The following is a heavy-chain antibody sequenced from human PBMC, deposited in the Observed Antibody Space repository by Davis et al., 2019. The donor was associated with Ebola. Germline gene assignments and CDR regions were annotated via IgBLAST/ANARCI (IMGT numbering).Heavy chain of an antibody. CDR3: AKRGYGDDFGIRNFEH. Sequence: GGSLRLSCAASGFTFSNYAMSWVRQAPGKGLEWVSGISIIGGSTEYADSVKGRFTISRDNSKNTLYLQMNSLRAEDTAVYYCAKRGYGDDFGIRNFEHWGQGTLVTVSS. CDR1: GFTFSNYA. J-gene: IGHJ4*02. V-gene: IGHV3-23*01. CDR2: ISIIGGST. D-gene: IGHD4-17*01.